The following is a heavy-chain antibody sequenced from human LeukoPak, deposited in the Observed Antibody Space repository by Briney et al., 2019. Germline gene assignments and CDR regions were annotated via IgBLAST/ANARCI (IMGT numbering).Heavy chain of an antibody. V-gene: IGHV7-4-1*02. CDR1: GYTFTSYA. Sequence: ASVKVSCKASGYTFTSYAMNWVRQAPGRGLEWMGWINTNTGNPTYAQGFTGRFVFSLDTSVSTAYLQISSLKAEDTAVYYCARVGEYDFWSGYYSHSHFDYWGQGTLVTVSS. CDR3: ARVGEYDFWSGYYSHSHFDY. D-gene: IGHD3-3*01. J-gene: IGHJ4*02. CDR2: INTNTGNP.